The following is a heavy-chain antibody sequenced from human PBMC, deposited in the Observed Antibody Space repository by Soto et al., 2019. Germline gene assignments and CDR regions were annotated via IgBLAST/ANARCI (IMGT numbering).Heavy chain of an antibody. D-gene: IGHD2-15*01. CDR3: AKDSVVRAILSYFDY. CDR2: LSYDGSNK. Sequence: GGSLRLSCAASGFTFSSYGMHWVRQAPGKGLEWVAILSYDGSNKYYADSVKGRFTISRDNSKNTLYPQMNSLRAEDTAVYYCAKDSVVRAILSYFDYWGQATLVTVSS. CDR1: GFTFSSYG. V-gene: IGHV3-30*18. J-gene: IGHJ4*02.